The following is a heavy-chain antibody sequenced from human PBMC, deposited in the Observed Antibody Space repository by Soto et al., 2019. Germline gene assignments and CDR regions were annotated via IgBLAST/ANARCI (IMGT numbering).Heavy chain of an antibody. CDR3: VRENYYYGMDV. CDR1: GFTVSTDW. V-gene: IGHV3-66*01. J-gene: IGHJ6*02. CDR2: IKSGGNT. Sequence: EVQLVESGGGLVQPGGSLRLSCAASGFTVSTDWMYWVRQAPGKGLEWVSLIKSGGNTYYADSVEGRFTISRDNSKTTVYLQMTSLRAEDTAVYYCVRENYYYGMDVWGQGTTVTVSS.